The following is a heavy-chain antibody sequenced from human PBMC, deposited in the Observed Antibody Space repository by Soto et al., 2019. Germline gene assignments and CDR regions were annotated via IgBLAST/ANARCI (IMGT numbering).Heavy chain of an antibody. Sequence: LGESLKISCKGSGYSFTSYWISWVRQMPGKGLEWMGRIDPSDSYTNYSPSFQGHVTISADKSISTAYLQWSSLKASDTAMYYCASHSAGIAVAGGISYAFDIWGQGTMVTVSS. D-gene: IGHD6-19*01. V-gene: IGHV5-10-1*01. CDR1: GYSFTSYW. CDR2: IDPSDSYT. J-gene: IGHJ3*02. CDR3: ASHSAGIAVAGGISYAFDI.